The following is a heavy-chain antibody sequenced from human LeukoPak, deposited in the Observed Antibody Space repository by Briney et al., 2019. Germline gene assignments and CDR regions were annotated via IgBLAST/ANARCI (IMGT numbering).Heavy chain of an antibody. CDR2: ITSTGSYT. D-gene: IGHD1-26*01. J-gene: IGHJ6*03. CDR3: ARDPYSGSYGDSYYYYMDV. CDR1: GYTFSSYN. Sequence: GGSLRLSCAASGYTFSSYNMNWVRQAPGKGLEWVSSITSTGSYTFYADSVKGRFTISRDNAKNSLYLQMNSLRAEDTAIYYCARDPYSGSYGDSYYYYMDVWGKGTTVTISS. V-gene: IGHV3-21*01.